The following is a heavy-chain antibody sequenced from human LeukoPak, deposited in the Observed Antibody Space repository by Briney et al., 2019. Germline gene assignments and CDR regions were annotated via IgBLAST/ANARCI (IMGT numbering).Heavy chain of an antibody. CDR2: IYYSRST. V-gene: IGHV4-59*01. J-gene: IGHJ4*02. Sequence: SETLSLTCTVSGGSISSYYWSWIRQPPGKGLEWIGYIYYSRSTNYNPSLKSRVTISVDTSKNQFSLKLSSVTAADTAVYYCARVGGDRSYFDYWGQGTLVTVSS. CDR1: GGSISSYY. CDR3: ARVGGDRSYFDY. D-gene: IGHD2-21*02.